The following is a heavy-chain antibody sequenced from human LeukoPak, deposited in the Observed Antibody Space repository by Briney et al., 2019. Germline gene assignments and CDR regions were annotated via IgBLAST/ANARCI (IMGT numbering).Heavy chain of an antibody. J-gene: IGHJ4*02. CDR3: ARAGPGYSSSWYFDY. D-gene: IGHD6-13*01. V-gene: IGHV3-48*02. CDR2: ISTSSSTI. Sequence: SGGSLRLSCAASGFTFSSYSMNWVRQAPGKGLEWVSFISTSSSTICYADSVKGRFTISRDNAKNPLYLQMNSLRDEDTAVYYCARAGPGYSSSWYFDYWGQGTLVTVSS. CDR1: GFTFSSYS.